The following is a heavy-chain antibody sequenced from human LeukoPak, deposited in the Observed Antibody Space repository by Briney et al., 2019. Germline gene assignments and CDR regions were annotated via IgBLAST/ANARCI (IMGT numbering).Heavy chain of an antibody. CDR1: GGSISSYY. CDR2: IYYSGST. CDR3: ARDEALGASDAFDI. V-gene: IGHV4-59*01. J-gene: IGHJ3*02. Sequence: PSETLSLTCTVSGGSISSYYWSWIRQPPGKGLEWIGYIYYSGSTNYNPSLKSRVTISVDTSKNQFSLKLSSVTAADTAVYYCARDEALGASDAFDIWGQGTMVTVSS.